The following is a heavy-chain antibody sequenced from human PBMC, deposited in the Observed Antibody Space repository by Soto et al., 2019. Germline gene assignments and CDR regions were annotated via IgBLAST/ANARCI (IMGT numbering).Heavy chain of an antibody. V-gene: IGHV4-59*01. CDR2: IYYTGST. CDR1: RDSINNYY. J-gene: IGHJ4*02. CDR3: AKYRRTEAEGFTLDY. D-gene: IGHD6-13*01. Sequence: PSETLSLTCTVSRDSINNYYWSWIRQPPGKRLEWIGYIYYTGSTTYNPSLESRVTMSVDTSKNQFSLKLSSVNAADTAVYYCAKYRRTEAEGFTLDYWGRGTLVTVSS.